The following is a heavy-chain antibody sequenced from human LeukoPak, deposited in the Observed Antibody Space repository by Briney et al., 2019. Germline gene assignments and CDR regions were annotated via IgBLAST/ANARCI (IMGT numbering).Heavy chain of an antibody. J-gene: IGHJ1*01. CDR3: TRVIGYDGSGHYREYFQH. D-gene: IGHD3-22*01. CDR2: IYSAGAT. Sequence: GGSLRLSCTASDFTVSTNYMSWVRQAPGKGPEWVSIIYSAGATYYADSVKGRFTISRDNSKNTLYLQMSSLRAEDTAVYYCTRVIGYDGSGHYREYFQHWGQGTLVTVSS. V-gene: IGHV3-53*01. CDR1: DFTVSTNY.